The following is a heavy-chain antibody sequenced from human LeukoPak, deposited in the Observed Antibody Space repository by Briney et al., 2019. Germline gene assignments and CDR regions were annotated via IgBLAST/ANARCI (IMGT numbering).Heavy chain of an antibody. CDR3: ARNYDVLTGYYSYYYYYMDV. CDR2: IYYSGST. CDR1: GGSISSYY. J-gene: IGHJ6*03. D-gene: IGHD3-9*01. V-gene: IGHV4-59*01. Sequence: PSETLSLTCTVSGGSISSYYWSWIRQPPGKGLEWIGNIYYSGSTNYNPSLKSRVTISVDTSKNQFSLKLSSVTAADTAVYYCARNYDVLTGYYSYYYYYMDVWGEGTTVTVSS.